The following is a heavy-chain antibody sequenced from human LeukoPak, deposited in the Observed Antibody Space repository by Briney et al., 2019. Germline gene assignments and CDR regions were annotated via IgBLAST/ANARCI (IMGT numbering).Heavy chain of an antibody. CDR2: ISAYNGIT. CDR1: GYTFTSYG. D-gene: IGHD6-13*01. CDR3: ARDSGSDSSNWYGKWLAP. Sequence: ASVKVSCKASGYTFTSYGINWVRQAPGQGLEWMGWISAYNGITNYAQKLQDRVTMTTDTSTSTAYMELRSLTSDDTAVYYCARDSGSDSSNWYGKWLAPWGQGTLVTVSS. V-gene: IGHV1-18*01. J-gene: IGHJ5*02.